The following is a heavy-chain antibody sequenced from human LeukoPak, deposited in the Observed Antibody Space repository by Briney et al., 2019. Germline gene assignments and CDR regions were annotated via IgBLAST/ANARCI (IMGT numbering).Heavy chain of an antibody. CDR1: GIPFTNYA. Sequence: GGPLRLSCAAFGIPFTNYAMNWVGKAPGKGLTWFSSISGSGGSTYYADSVKGRFTISRDNSKNTLYLHMNSLRAEDTAVYYCARFSSGFYSNFDYWGQGTLVTVSA. J-gene: IGHJ4*02. CDR2: ISGSGGST. CDR3: ARFSSGFYSNFDY. D-gene: IGHD3-22*01. V-gene: IGHV3-23*01.